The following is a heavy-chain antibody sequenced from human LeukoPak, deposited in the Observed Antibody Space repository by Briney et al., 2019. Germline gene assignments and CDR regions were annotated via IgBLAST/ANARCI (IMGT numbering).Heavy chain of an antibody. V-gene: IGHV1-69*04. CDR1: GGTFSSYA. CDR2: IIPILGIT. D-gene: IGHD2-2*01. Sequence: SVKVSCKASGGTFSSYAISWVRQAPGQGLEWMGRIIPILGITNYAQKFQGRVTITADKSTSTAYMELSSLRSDDTAVYYCANVGCSSTSCLGPFDYWGQGTLVTVSS. CDR3: ANVGCSSTSCLGPFDY. J-gene: IGHJ4*02.